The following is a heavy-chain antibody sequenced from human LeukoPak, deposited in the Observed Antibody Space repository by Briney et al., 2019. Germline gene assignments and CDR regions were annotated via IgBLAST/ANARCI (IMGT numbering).Heavy chain of an antibody. J-gene: IGHJ4*02. V-gene: IGHV3-30*18. D-gene: IGHD6-19*01. CDR1: GFTFSSYG. CDR2: ISSDGSNK. CDR3: AKDRGSGYLDY. Sequence: GGSLRLPCAASGFTFSSYGMHWVRQAPGEGLEWVAVISSDGSNKYYADSVKGRFTISRDNSKNTLYLQMNSLRAEDTALYYCAKDRGSGYLDYWGQGTLVTVSS.